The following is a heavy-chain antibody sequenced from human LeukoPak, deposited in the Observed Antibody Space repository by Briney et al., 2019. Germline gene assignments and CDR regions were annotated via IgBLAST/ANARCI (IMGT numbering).Heavy chain of an antibody. Sequence: GGSLRLSCAASGFTFNNYAMSWVRQAPGKGLEWVSAISGSGGSTYYADSVKGRFTISRDNSKNTLYLQMNSLRAEDTAVYYCAKVVCSGGSCYDGEFDYWGQGTLVTVSS. CDR1: GFTFNNYA. CDR2: ISGSGGST. CDR3: AKVVCSGGSCYDGEFDY. D-gene: IGHD2-15*01. J-gene: IGHJ4*02. V-gene: IGHV3-23*01.